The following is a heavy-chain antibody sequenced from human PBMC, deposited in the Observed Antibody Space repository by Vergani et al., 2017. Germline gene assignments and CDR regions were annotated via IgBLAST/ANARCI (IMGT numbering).Heavy chain of an antibody. CDR1: GGSISSHY. V-gene: IGHV4-59*11. CDR3: AREPALYAFDI. J-gene: IGHJ3*02. CDR2: IYYNGST. Sequence: QVQLQESGPGLVKPSETLSLTCTVSGGSISSHYWSWIRQPAGKGLEWIGYIYYNGSTNYNPSLKSRVTISVDTSKNQFSLKLSSVTAADTAVDYCAREPALYAFDIWGQGTMVTVSS.